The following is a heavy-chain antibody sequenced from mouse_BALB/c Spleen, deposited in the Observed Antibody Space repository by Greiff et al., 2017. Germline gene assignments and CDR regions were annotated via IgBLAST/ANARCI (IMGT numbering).Heavy chain of an antibody. Sequence: VKLVESGPGLVAPSQSLSITCTVSGFSLTSYGVHWVRQPPGKGLEWLGVIWAGGSTNYNSALMSRLSISKDNSKSQVFLKMNSLQTDDTAMYYCARYYYGRDYFDYWGQGTTLTVSS. CDR1: GFSLTSYG. D-gene: IGHD1-1*01. J-gene: IGHJ2*01. V-gene: IGHV2-9*02. CDR3: ARYYYGRDYFDY. CDR2: IWAGGST.